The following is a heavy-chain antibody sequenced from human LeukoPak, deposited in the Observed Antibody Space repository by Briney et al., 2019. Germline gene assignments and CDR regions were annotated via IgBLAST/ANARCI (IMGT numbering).Heavy chain of an antibody. CDR2: INGSGGST. CDR1: GFPFSSYC. Sequence: GSLRLSCSGSGFPFSSYCMGWVRQAPGKGLEWVSAINGSGGSTYYADSVKGRFTISRDNSKNTLYLQMNSLRAEDTAVYYCAEAGGYCSGGSCYYFQHWGQGTLVTVSS. D-gene: IGHD2-15*01. CDR3: AEAGGYCSGGSCYYFQH. J-gene: IGHJ1*01. V-gene: IGHV3-23*01.